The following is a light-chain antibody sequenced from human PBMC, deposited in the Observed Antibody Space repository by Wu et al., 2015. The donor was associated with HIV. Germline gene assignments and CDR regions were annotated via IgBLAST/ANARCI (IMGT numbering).Light chain of an antibody. V-gene: IGKV3D-20*01. CDR1: QRVSSNY. CDR2: DVS. Sequence: EIVLTQSPATLSLSPGERATLSCGASQRVSSNYLAWYQQKPGLAPRLLIYDVSSRATGIPDRFSGSGSGTDFALTISRLEPEDFAMYYCQQYASSPKTFGQGTKVEIK. CDR3: QQYASSPKT. J-gene: IGKJ1*01.